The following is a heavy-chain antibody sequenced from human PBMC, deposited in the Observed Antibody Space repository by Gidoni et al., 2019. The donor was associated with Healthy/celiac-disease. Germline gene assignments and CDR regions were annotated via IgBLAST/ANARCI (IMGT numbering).Heavy chain of an antibody. D-gene: IGHD2-2*01. CDR1: GFTFSSYS. V-gene: IGHV3-21*01. CDR2: ISSSSRYI. CDR3: ARGAGSSTEGDYYYMDV. J-gene: IGHJ6*03. Sequence: EVQLVESGGGLVKPGGSLRLSCAASGFTFSSYSMNWVRQAPGKGLGWVSSISSSSRYIYYADSVKGRFTISRDNAKNSLYLQMNSLRAEDTAVYYCARGAGSSTEGDYYYMDVWGKGTTVTVSS.